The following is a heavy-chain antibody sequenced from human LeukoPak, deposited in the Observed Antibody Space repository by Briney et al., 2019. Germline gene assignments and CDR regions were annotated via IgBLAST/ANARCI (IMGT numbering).Heavy chain of an antibody. J-gene: IGHJ4*02. D-gene: IGHD6-19*01. CDR2: IYYSGST. V-gene: IGHV4-59*01. Sequence: SQTLSLTCTVSGGSIRSYYWSWIRQPPGKGLEWIGYIYYSGSTNYNPSLKSRVTISVDTSKNQFSLKLSSVTAADTAVYYCARGRGSGWYGPYDYWGQGTLVTVSS. CDR3: ARGRGSGWYGPYDY. CDR1: GGSIRSYY.